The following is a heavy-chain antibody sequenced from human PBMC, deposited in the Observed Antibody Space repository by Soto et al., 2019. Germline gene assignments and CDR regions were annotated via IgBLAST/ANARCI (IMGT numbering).Heavy chain of an antibody. J-gene: IGHJ4*02. CDR3: AKETIEVGGPNYFDY. V-gene: IGHV3-30*18. CDR1: GFTFSRYG. D-gene: IGHD6-13*01. CDR2: VSHDGLAQ. Sequence: QVQLVESGGGVVQPGTSLRLLCEGSGFTFSRYGMHWVRQAPGMGLEWVAVVSHDGLAQYYGDSVKGRFTISRDNSQNTLYLQMNSLKTEDTAVYYCAKETIEVGGPNYFDYWRQGTLITVSS.